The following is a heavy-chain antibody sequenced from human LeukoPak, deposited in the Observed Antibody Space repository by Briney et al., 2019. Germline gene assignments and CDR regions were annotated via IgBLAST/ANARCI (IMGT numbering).Heavy chain of an antibody. CDR1: GFTFSSYA. D-gene: IGHD3-9*01. CDR3: AKGVSDYDIVTGYSPYFDY. Sequence: GGSLRLSCAASGFTFSSYAMSWVRHAPGKGLEWVSAIRGSGGSTFYADSVKGRFTICRDNSKNTLYLQMNSLRAEDTAVYCCAKGVSDYDIVTGYSPYFDYWGQGTPVTGSS. J-gene: IGHJ4*02. CDR2: IRGSGGST. V-gene: IGHV3-23*01.